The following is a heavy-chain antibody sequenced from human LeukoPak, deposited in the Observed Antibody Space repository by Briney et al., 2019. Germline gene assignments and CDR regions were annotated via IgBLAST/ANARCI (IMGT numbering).Heavy chain of an antibody. D-gene: IGHD2-21*01. CDR2: INPSGGST. V-gene: IGHV1-46*01. Sequence: ASVKVSCKASGYTFTSYYMHWVRQAPGQGLEWMGIINPSGGSTSYAQKFQGRVTMTRDMSMSTVYMELSSLRSEDTAVYYCARDLDVAYAFDIWGQGTMVTVSS. J-gene: IGHJ3*02. CDR1: GYTFTSYY. CDR3: ARDLDVAYAFDI.